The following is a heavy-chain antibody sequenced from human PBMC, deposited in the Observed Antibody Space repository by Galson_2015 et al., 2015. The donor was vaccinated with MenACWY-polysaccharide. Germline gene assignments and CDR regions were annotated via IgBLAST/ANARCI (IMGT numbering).Heavy chain of an antibody. CDR1: GYNFTTYG. D-gene: IGHD2-2*01. Sequence: SVKVSCKASGYNFTTYGINWVRQAPGERLEWMGWVRPYNGHTNYVQKFQGRITMTTDTSTSTAYMELRSLRPDDTAVYFCARDRGYCNCATCSLGWFDPWGQGTLV. J-gene: IGHJ5*02. V-gene: IGHV1-18*01. CDR2: VRPYNGHT. CDR3: ARDRGYCNCATCSLGWFDP.